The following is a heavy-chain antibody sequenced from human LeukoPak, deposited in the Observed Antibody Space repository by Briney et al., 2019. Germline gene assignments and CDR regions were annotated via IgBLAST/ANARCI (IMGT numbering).Heavy chain of an antibody. D-gene: IGHD3-10*01. Sequence: ASVKVSCKASGYTFTTYFIHWVRQAPGQGLEWMGMINPSGGGTTYAQNFQGRVTMTRDTSTSTVYMDLSSLRSEGTALYYCARGENSGLFDYWGQGTLVTVSS. CDR1: GYTFTTYF. CDR3: ARGENSGLFDY. V-gene: IGHV1-46*01. CDR2: INPSGGGT. J-gene: IGHJ4*02.